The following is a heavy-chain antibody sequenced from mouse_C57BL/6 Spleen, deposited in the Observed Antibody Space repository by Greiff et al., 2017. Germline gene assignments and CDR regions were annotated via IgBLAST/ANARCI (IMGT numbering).Heavy chain of an antibody. CDR3: AREDWGFWYFDV. V-gene: IGHV5-17*01. D-gene: IGHD3-1*01. Sequence: EVQRVESGGGLVKPGGSLKLSCAASGFTFSDYGMHWVRQAPEKGLEWVAYISSGSSTIYYADTVKGRFHISRDNAKNTLFLQMTSLRSEDTAMYYCAREDWGFWYFDVWGTGTTVTVSS. CDR1: GFTFSDYG. CDR2: ISSGSSTI. J-gene: IGHJ1*03.